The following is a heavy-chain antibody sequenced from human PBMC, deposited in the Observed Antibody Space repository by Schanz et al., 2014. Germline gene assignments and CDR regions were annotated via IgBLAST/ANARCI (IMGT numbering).Heavy chain of an antibody. V-gene: IGHV3-43*01. Sequence: EVQLVESGGVVVQPGGSLRLSCAGSGFTFDDYTMHWVRQPPGKGLEWVSLVTWDGGYTYYADSVKGRFTISRDNSKNSLYLQMDSLRSEDTALYYCAKNRAGGYESFLDSWGQGTRVTVSS. CDR1: GFTFDDYT. J-gene: IGHJ4*02. CDR3: AKNRAGGYESFLDS. CDR2: VTWDGGYT. D-gene: IGHD5-12*01.